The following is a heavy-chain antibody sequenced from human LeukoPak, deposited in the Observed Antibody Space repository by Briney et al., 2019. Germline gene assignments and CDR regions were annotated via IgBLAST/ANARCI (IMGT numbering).Heavy chain of an antibody. CDR1: GFTFSSYA. CDR3: ARDGGTAAGIGPFDY. Sequence: GGSLRLSCAASGFTFSSYAMHWVRQAPGKGLEWVAVISYDGSNKYYADSVKGRFTISRDNSKNTLYLQMNSLRAEDTAVYYCARDGGTAAGIGPFDYWGQGTLVTVSS. CDR2: ISYDGSNK. V-gene: IGHV3-30-3*01. J-gene: IGHJ4*02. D-gene: IGHD6-13*01.